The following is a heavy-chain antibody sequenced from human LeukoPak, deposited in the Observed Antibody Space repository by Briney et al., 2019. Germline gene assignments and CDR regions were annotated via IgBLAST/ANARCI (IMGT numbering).Heavy chain of an antibody. CDR1: GGSFSGYY. J-gene: IGHJ5*02. V-gene: IGHV4-34*01. CDR3: ARAHDIVVVPAAIRDCWFDP. D-gene: IGHD2-2*02. CDR2: INHSGST. Sequence: SETLSLTCAVYGGSFSGYYWSWIRQPPGKGLEWIGEINHSGSTNYNSSLKSRVTISVDTSKNQFSLKLSSVTAADTAVYYCARAHDIVVVPAAIRDCWFDPWGQGTLVTVSS.